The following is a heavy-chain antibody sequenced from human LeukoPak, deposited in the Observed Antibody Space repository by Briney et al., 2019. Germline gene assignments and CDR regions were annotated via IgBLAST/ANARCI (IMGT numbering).Heavy chain of an antibody. CDR3: AKGYPSYYDSSGYSAPLDAFDI. J-gene: IGHJ3*02. D-gene: IGHD3-22*01. Sequence: EPGGSLRLSCAASGFTFSSYAMSWVRQAPGKGLEWVSAISGSGGSTYYADSVKGRFTISRDNSKNTLYLQMNSLRAEDTAVYYCAKGYPSYYDSSGYSAPLDAFDIWGQGTMVTVSS. CDR2: ISGSGGST. CDR1: GFTFSSYA. V-gene: IGHV3-23*01.